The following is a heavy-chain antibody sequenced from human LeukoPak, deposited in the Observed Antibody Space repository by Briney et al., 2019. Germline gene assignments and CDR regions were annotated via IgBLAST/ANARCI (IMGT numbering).Heavy chain of an antibody. CDR2: MYPNSGNT. CDR1: GYTFTSYD. J-gene: IGHJ5*02. Sequence: ASVKVSCKASGYTFTSYDINWVRQATGQGLEWMGWMYPNSGNTGYAQKFQGRVTMTRNTSISTAYMELSSLRSEDTAVYYCARGLRFLEWPRENWFDPWGQGTLVTVSS. D-gene: IGHD3-3*01. CDR3: ARGLRFLEWPRENWFDP. V-gene: IGHV1-8*01.